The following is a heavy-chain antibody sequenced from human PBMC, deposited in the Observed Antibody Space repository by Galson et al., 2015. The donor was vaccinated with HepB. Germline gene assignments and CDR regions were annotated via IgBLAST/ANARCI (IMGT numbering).Heavy chain of an antibody. CDR2: IYYSGST. CDR3: ARDRGIAAAGFLDY. CDR1: GGSIGSYY. J-gene: IGHJ4*02. V-gene: IGHV4-59*01. Sequence: QVQLQESGPGLVKPSETLSLTCTVSGGSIGSYYWSWIRQPPGKGLEWIGYIYYSGSTNYNPSLKSRVTISVDTSKNQFSLKLSSVTAADTAVYYCARDRGIAAAGFLDYWGQGTLVTVSS. D-gene: IGHD6-13*01.